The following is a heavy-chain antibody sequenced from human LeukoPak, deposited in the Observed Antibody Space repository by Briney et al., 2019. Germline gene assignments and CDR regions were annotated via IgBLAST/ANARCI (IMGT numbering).Heavy chain of an antibody. CDR2: MNPNSGNT. Sequence: ASVTVSCKASGYTFTSYDIHWVRQATGQGVEGMGWMNPNSGNTGYAQKFQGRVTITRNTSISTAYMELSSLRSEDTAVYYCARGSRLTVTTPHWGQGTLVTVSS. CDR3: ARGSRLTVTTPH. D-gene: IGHD4-17*01. CDR1: GYTFTSYD. J-gene: IGHJ4*02. V-gene: IGHV1-8*01.